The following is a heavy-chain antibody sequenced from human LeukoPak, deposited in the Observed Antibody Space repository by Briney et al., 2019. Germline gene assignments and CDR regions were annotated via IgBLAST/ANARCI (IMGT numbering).Heavy chain of an antibody. V-gene: IGHV3-53*01. J-gene: IGHJ4*02. CDR3: AKDHANTPVVTN. D-gene: IGHD2-21*02. Sequence: GGSLRLSCAASGFTVSSNYMSWVRQAPGKGLEWVSVIYSGGSTYYADSVTGRFTVSRDNSKNTVDLQMNNLRVDDTAIYYCAKDHANTPVVTNWGQGILVSVSS. CDR1: GFTVSSNY. CDR2: IYSGGST.